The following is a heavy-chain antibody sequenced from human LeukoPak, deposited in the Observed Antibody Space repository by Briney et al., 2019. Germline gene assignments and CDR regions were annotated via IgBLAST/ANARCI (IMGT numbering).Heavy chain of an antibody. CDR3: ARDNSAAAAGHFDY. CDR1: GGTFSSYA. Sequence: SVKVSCKASGGTFSSYAISWVRQVPGQGLEWMGRIIPIFGTANYAQKFQGRVTITTDESTSTAYMELSSLRSEDTAVYYCARDNSAAAAGHFDYWGQGTLVTVSS. D-gene: IGHD6-13*01. J-gene: IGHJ4*02. CDR2: IIPIFGTA. V-gene: IGHV1-69*05.